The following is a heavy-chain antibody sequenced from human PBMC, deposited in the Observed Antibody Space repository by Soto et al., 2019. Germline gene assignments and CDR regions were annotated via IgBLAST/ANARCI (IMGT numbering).Heavy chain of an antibody. D-gene: IGHD1-1*01. CDR2: ISSSSSYI. V-gene: IGHV3-21*01. J-gene: IGHJ3*02. Sequence: GGSLRLSCAASGFTFSSYSMNWVRQAPGKGLEWASSISSSSSYIYYADSVKGRFTISRDNAKNSLYLQMNSLRAEDTAVYYCARDMEHGGRPPDAFDIWGQGTMVTVSS. CDR1: GFTFSSYS. CDR3: ARDMEHGGRPPDAFDI.